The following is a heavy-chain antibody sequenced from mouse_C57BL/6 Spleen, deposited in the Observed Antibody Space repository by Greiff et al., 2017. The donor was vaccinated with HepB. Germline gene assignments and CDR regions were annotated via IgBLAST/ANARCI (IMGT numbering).Heavy chain of an antibody. D-gene: IGHD2-3*01. CDR1: GYSITSGYY. Sequence: EVKLQESGPGLVKPSQSLSLTCSVTGYSITSGYYWNWIRQFPENKLEWLDYIRYDGSNNYNPSFKNRISITRDTSKNQFFLKLNSVTTEDTATYDCARCKDGYWYFDVGGTGTTVTVSS. CDR3: ARCKDGYWYFDV. CDR2: IRYDGSN. J-gene: IGHJ1*03. V-gene: IGHV3-6*01.